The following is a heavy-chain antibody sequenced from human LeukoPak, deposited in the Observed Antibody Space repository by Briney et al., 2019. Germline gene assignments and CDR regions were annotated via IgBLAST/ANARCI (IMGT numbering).Heavy chain of an antibody. CDR2: IYTSGST. J-gene: IGHJ4*02. CDR3: ARDSGWYPGLDY. CDR1: AGSISSGSYY. Sequence: PSQTLSLTCTVSAGSISSGSYYWSWIRQPAGKGLEWIGRIYTSGSTNYKPSLKSRVTIAVDTSKNQFSVKLSSGTPADTAVYYCARDSGWYPGLDYWGEGTLVTVSS. V-gene: IGHV4-61*02. D-gene: IGHD6-19*01.